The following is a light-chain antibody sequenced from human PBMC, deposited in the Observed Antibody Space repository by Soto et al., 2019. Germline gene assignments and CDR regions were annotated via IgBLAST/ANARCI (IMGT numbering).Light chain of an antibody. J-gene: IGLJ2*01. CDR1: TLGSKF. CDR3: QAWDSGTVV. Sequence: SYELTQPPSVSVSPGQTANITCSGNTLGSKFVFWYQQKAGQSPMVVIYEDTKRPSGIPERFSGSNSGSTATLTISGTQAMDEADFYCQAWDSGTVVFGGGTKLTVL. CDR2: EDT. V-gene: IGLV3-1*01.